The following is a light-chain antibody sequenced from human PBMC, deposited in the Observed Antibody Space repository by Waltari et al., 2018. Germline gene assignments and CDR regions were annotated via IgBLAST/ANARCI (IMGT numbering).Light chain of an antibody. J-gene: IGLJ1*01. CDR1: NSDIGLYNY. CDR3: SSFAGSNNV. Sequence: QSALTQPPSASGSPGESVNISCTGTNSDIGLYNYVSWYQQHPGKAPKLMIYEVTKRPSGVPDRFSGSKSGNTASLTVSGLQTDDEADYFCSSFAGSNNVFGSGTKVTVL. CDR2: EVT. V-gene: IGLV2-8*01.